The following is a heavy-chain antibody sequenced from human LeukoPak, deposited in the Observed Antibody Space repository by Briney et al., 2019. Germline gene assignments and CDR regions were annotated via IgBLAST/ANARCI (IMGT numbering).Heavy chain of an antibody. CDR2: INPSGGST. D-gene: IGHD3-22*01. CDR3: ARAGSIELDYYDSSGYYYLPVSSAPFHY. V-gene: IGHV1-46*01. CDR1: GYTFTSYY. J-gene: IGHJ4*02. Sequence: ASVKVSCKASGYTFTSYYMHWVRQAPGQGLEWMGIINPSGGSTSYAQKFQGRVTMTRDTSTSTVYMELSSLRSEDTAVYYCARAGSIELDYYDSSGYYYLPVSSAPFHYWGQGTLVTVSS.